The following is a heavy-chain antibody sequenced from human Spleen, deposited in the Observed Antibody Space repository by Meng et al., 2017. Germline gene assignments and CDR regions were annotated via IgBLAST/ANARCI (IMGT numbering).Heavy chain of an antibody. CDR1: GGAISSGGYS. J-gene: IGHJ5*02. CDR2: IYHSGST. Sequence: QLQLQESGSGLVKPSHTLSLTCAVPGGAISSGGYSWSWIRQPPGKGLEWIGYIYHSGSTYYNPSLKSRVTISVDRSKNQFPLKLSSVTAADTAVYYCGRDQREQELGGGWFDPWGQGTLVTVSS. CDR3: GRDQREQELGGGWFDP. V-gene: IGHV4-30-2*01. D-gene: IGHD6-13*01.